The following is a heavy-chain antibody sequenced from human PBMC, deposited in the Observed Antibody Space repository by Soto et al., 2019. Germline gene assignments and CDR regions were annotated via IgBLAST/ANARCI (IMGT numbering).Heavy chain of an antibody. CDR1: GFTFRSYI. CDR3: ARWGTTGGLDV. J-gene: IGHJ4*02. D-gene: IGHD3-16*01. CDR2: TSYDGSNN. Sequence: QVQLVESGGGVVQPGTSLRLSCVGSGFTFRSYIIHWVRQAPGKGLEWVALTSYDGSNNFYGDSVKGRFTISRDNSRNTVELQMDSLRLADTALYYCARWGTTGGLDVWGQGTLVSVSP. V-gene: IGHV3-33*05.